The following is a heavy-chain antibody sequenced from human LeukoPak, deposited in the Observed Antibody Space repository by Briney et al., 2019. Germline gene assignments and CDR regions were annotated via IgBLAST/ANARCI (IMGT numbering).Heavy chain of an antibody. CDR1: GFTFSSYW. D-gene: IGHD3-9*01. V-gene: IGHV3-7*01. Sequence: PGESLRLSCAASGFTFSSYWMSWVRQAPGKGLEWVANIKQDGSEKYYVDSVKGRFTISRDNAKNSLYLQMNSLRAEDTAVYYCASAGVYDILTGPILWGQGTLVTVSS. CDR3: ASAGVYDILTGPIL. CDR2: IKQDGSEK. J-gene: IGHJ4*02.